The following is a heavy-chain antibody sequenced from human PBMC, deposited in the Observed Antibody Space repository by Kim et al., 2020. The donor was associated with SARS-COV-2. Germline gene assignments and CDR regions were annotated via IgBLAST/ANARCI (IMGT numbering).Heavy chain of an antibody. CDR1: GGSITTYC. Sequence: SETLSLTCAVSGGSITTYCWSWIRQSPGKGLEWIGYVYHSGGNSYNPSLKSRVYISVDTSKNQFSLKLTSVTAADTALYYCAGDSKYDFWSASYGFDVGGPEITVTLS. J-gene: IGHJ6*02. D-gene: IGHD3-3*01. CDR2: VYHSGGN. CDR3: AGDSKYDFWSASYGFDV. V-gene: IGHV4-59*13.